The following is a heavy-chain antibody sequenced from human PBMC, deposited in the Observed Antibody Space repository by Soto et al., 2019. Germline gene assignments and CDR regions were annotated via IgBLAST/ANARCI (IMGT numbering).Heavy chain of an antibody. CDR1: GFTFSSYW. Sequence: GGSLRLSCAASGFTFSSYWMSWVRQAPGKGLEWVANIKQDGSEKYYVDSVKGRFTISRDNAKNSLYLQMNSLRAEDTAVYYSARAQGCSSTSCYEWVHMDVWGKGTTVTVSS. CDR3: ARAQGCSSTSCYEWVHMDV. J-gene: IGHJ6*03. CDR2: IKQDGSEK. V-gene: IGHV3-7*01. D-gene: IGHD2-2*01.